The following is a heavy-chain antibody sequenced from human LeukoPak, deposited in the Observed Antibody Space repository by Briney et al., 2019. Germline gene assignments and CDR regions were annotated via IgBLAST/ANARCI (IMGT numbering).Heavy chain of an antibody. CDR3: AKDMGEDGSYFLDY. D-gene: IGHD1-26*01. Sequence: GGSLILSCAASGFTFSSYAMSWVRQAPGKGLEWVSAISGSSSSTYYADSVKGRFTVFRDNSKNTVYLQMNSLRVEDTAEYYCAKDMGEDGSYFLDYWGQGTLVTVSS. V-gene: IGHV3-23*01. CDR2: ISGSSSST. J-gene: IGHJ4*02. CDR1: GFTFSSYA.